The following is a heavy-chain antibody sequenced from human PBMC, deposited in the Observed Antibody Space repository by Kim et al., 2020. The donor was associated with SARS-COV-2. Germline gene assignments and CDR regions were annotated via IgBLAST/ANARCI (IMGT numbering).Heavy chain of an antibody. CDR2: INHSGST. Sequence: SETLSLTCAVYGGSFSGYYWSWIRQPPGKGLEWIGEINHSGSTNYNPSLKSRVTISLDTSKKQFSLKLSSLTAADTAVYYCASGSYIFDYWGQGTLVTVSS. CDR3: ASGSYIFDY. V-gene: IGHV4-34*01. J-gene: IGHJ4*02. CDR1: GGSFSGYY. D-gene: IGHD1-26*01.